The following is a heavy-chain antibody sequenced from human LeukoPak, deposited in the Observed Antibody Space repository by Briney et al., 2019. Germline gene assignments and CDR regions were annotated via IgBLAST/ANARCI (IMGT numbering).Heavy chain of an antibody. CDR2: ISSSGSTI. J-gene: IGHJ4*02. D-gene: IGHD3-22*01. Sequence: PRGSLRLSCAASGFTFSDYYMSWIRQAPGKGLKWVSYISSSGSTIYYADSVKGRFTISRDNAKNSLYLQMNSLRAEDTAVYYCARPYYYDSSGYYTPDYWGQGTLVTVSS. V-gene: IGHV3-11*01. CDR3: ARPYYYDSSGYYTPDY. CDR1: GFTFSDYY.